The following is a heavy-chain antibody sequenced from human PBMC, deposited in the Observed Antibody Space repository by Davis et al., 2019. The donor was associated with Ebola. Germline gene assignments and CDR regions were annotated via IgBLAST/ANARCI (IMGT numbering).Heavy chain of an antibody. CDR2: IGASGGDS. J-gene: IGHJ4*02. CDR3: ARFSRGTIESY. D-gene: IGHD5/OR15-5a*01. V-gene: IGHV3-23*01. CDR1: GFIFANFP. Sequence: GESLKISCAASGFIFANFPMNWVRQAPGKGLEWVASIGASGGDSYYADSVKGRFTISRDNSKNTLYLQMNSLRAEDTAVYYCARFSRGTIESYWGQGTLVTVSS.